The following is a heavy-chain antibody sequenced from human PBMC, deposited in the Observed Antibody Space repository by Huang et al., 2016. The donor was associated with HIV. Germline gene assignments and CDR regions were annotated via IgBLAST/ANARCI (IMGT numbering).Heavy chain of an antibody. D-gene: IGHD5-12*01. Sequence: QVQLVESGGGVVQPGRSLRLSCAASRFTFSNYAMHWVRQAPGKGLEWVSVISYYGSNKYYAYSVKGRFTISRDNSKNTLYLQMNSLGAEDTAVYYCARDLWLRDLYYYYYMDVWGKGTTVTVSS. CDR3: ARDLWLRDLYYYYYMDV. CDR2: ISYYGSNK. V-gene: IGHV3-30-3*01. J-gene: IGHJ6*03. CDR1: RFTFSNYA.